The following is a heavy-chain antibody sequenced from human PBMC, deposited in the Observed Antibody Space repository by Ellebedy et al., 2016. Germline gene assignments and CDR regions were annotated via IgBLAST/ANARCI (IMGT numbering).Heavy chain of an antibody. CDR1: GYTFTSYA. CDR3: ARELEYSGSSYYFDY. CDR2: INAGNGNT. Sequence: ASVKVSXKASGYTFTSYAIHWVRQAPGQRLEWMGWINAGNGNTKYSQKFQGRVTITRDTSTSTAYMELRSLRSDDTAVYYCARELEYSGSSYYFDYWGQGTLVTVSS. V-gene: IGHV1-3*01. J-gene: IGHJ4*02. D-gene: IGHD1-26*01.